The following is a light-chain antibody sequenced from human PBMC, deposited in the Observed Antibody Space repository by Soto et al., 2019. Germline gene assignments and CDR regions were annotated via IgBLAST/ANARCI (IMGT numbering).Light chain of an antibody. V-gene: IGKV1-17*03. CDR3: LQHNTYPFS. CDR2: DAS. J-gene: IGKJ4*01. CDR1: QVIGTF. Sequence: DIQMTQSPSAMSASVGDRVTITCRASQVIGTFLAWFQQQPGKVPERLIYDASRLQSGVPTRFSGSGSGTEFTLTISSLQPEDFATYYCLQHNTYPFSFGGGTKVDTK.